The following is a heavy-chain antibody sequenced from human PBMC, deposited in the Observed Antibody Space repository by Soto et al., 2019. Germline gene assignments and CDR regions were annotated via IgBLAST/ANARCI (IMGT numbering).Heavy chain of an antibody. V-gene: IGHV4-31*03. Sequence: SETLSLTCTVSGGSISSGDYYWTWIRQLPGKGLEWIGYIYYTGNTYYNPSLKSRPTISIDTSENQFSLKLTSVTAADTAVYFCASGHDAYKVRYWGQGTLVTVSS. CDR2: IYYTGNT. CDR1: GGSISSGDYY. CDR3: ASGHDAYKVRY. D-gene: IGHD1-1*01. J-gene: IGHJ4*02.